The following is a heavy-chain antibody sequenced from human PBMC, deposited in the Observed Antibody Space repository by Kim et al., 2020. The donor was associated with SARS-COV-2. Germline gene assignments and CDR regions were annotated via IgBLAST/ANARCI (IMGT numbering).Heavy chain of an antibody. CDR1: GFTFSSYG. D-gene: IGHD3-3*01. CDR3: AKTIFGVVIPRYFDL. V-gene: IGHV3-30*18. Sequence: GGSLRLSCAASGFTFSSYGMHWVRQAPGKGLEWVAVISYDGSDKYYADSLKGRFTISRDNSKNTLYLQMNSLRAEDTAVYYCAKTIFGVVIPRYFDLWGRGTLVTVSS. CDR2: ISYDGSDK. J-gene: IGHJ2*01.